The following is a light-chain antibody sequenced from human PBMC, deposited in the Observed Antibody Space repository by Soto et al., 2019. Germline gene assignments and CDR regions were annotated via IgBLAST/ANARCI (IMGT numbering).Light chain of an antibody. Sequence: QSALTQPASVSGSPGQSITISCTGTSSDVGGYIYVSWYQQHPGKAPKLMIYEVSNRPSGVSNRFSGSKSGNTASLTISGLQAEDEADYYCSSDSRSSFYVFGTGTKLTVL. V-gene: IGLV2-14*01. J-gene: IGLJ1*01. CDR1: SSDVGGYIY. CDR3: SSDSRSSFYV. CDR2: EVS.